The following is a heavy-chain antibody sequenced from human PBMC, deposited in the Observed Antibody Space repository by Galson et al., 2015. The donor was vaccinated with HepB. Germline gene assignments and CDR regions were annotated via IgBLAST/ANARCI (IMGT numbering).Heavy chain of an antibody. CDR3: ARVNYGDYVDDAFDI. D-gene: IGHD4-17*01. Sequence: SVKVSCKASGYTFTGYYMHWVRQAPGQGLEWMGWINPNSGGTNYAQKFQGWVTMTRDTSISTAYMELSRLRSDDTAVYYCARVNYGDYVDDAFDIWGQGTMVTVSS. CDR1: GYTFTGYY. J-gene: IGHJ3*02. V-gene: IGHV1-2*04. CDR2: INPNSGGT.